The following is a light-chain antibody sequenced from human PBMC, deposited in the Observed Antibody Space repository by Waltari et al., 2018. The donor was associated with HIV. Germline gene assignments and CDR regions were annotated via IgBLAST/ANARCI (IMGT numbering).Light chain of an antibody. J-gene: IGLJ1*01. CDR3: ATWDDRDDNLSSFYV. V-gene: IGLV1-44*01. CDR1: DSNIGSNT. Sequence: QSVLTQPPSASGTPGQRVTISCSGSDSNIGSNTVNWSQQLPGMAPKLLIFRDNQRPLGVPDRFSGSKSGTSASLDISGLQSEDEADYYCATWDDRDDNLSSFYVFATGTKVTVL. CDR2: RDN.